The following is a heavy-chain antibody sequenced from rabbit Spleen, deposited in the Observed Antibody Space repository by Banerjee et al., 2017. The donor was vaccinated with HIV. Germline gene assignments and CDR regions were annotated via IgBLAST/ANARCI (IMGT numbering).Heavy chain of an antibody. CDR2: IYTSSGNT. J-gene: IGHJ3*01. CDR1: VVDFSTYYY. Sequence: GGDLGTRGSSLTYTSTASVVDFSTYYYMCWVRQAPGKGLELISCIYTSSGNTWYASWVHGRFTVARNTSLNTEDLKITSLPAADSTSYFCARHLTSVIGWNIGWWGQGTLVTVS. D-gene: IGHD1-1*01. CDR3: ARHLTSVIGWNIGW. V-gene: IGHV1S43*01.